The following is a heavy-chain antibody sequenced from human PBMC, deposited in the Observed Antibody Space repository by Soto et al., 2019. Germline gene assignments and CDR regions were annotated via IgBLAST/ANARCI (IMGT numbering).Heavy chain of an antibody. Sequence: VQLVQSGAEVKKPGASEKVSCKASGDTFTSYGISWVRQAPGQGLEWMGWISAYNGNTNYAQKLQGRVTMTTDTSTSTAYMELRSLRSDDTAVYYCARKDIVVVVAATQVYFQHWGQGTLVTVSS. CDR3: ARKDIVVVVAATQVYFQH. V-gene: IGHV1-18*01. CDR2: ISAYNGNT. D-gene: IGHD2-15*01. CDR1: GDTFTSYG. J-gene: IGHJ1*01.